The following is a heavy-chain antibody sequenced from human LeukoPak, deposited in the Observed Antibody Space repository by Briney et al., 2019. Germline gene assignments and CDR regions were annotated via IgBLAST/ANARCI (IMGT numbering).Heavy chain of an antibody. V-gene: IGHV4-59*12. Sequence: PSETLSLTCAVYGGSFSGYYRSWIRQPPGKGLEWIGYIYYSGSTNYNPSLKSRVTISVDTSKNQFSLKLSSVTAADTAVYYCAREIIAAAALYFQHWGQGTLVTVSS. CDR2: IYYSGST. CDR1: GGSFSGYY. D-gene: IGHD6-13*01. J-gene: IGHJ1*01. CDR3: AREIIAAAALYFQH.